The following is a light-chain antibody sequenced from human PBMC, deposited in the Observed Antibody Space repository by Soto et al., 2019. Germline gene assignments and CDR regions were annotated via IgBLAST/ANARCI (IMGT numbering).Light chain of an antibody. J-gene: IGKJ2*01. CDR3: QQYHNWPPQYT. CDR1: QSVASN. Sequence: EIVMTQSPASLSVSPGDGATLSCRASQSVASNVAWYQQKPGQGPRLLIHGASTRAVGVPARFSGSGSGTDFTLTISSLQSEDFAFYYCQQYHNWPPQYTFGQGTKLQIK. CDR2: GAS. V-gene: IGKV3-15*01.